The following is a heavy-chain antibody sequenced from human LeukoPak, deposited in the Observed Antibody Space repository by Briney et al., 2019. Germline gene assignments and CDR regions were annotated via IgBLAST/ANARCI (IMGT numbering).Heavy chain of an antibody. Sequence: PSETLSLTCTVSGGSISSSSYYWGWIRQPPGTGLEWLGSIYYSGSTYYNPSLKSRINISVDTSKNQFSLKLSSVTAADTAVYCCARHRARMVPNWFDPWGQGTLVTVSS. CDR3: ARHRARMVPNWFDP. D-gene: IGHD3-10*01. V-gene: IGHV4-39*01. CDR1: GGSISSSSYY. CDR2: IYYSGST. J-gene: IGHJ5*02.